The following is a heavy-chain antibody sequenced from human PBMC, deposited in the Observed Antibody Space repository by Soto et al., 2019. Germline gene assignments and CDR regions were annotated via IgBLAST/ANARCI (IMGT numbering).Heavy chain of an antibody. Sequence: EVQLVESGGGLVQPGGSLRLSCAASGLSVSGNYMSWVRQAPGKGLEWVSVIYSGGTTYYADSVKGRFIISRDISKNTLYLQMNSLRVEDTAVYYCVSDYRLMVRGAGFDYWGQGPLVTVSS. V-gene: IGHV3-66*01. CDR1: GLSVSGNY. CDR2: IYSGGTT. J-gene: IGHJ4*02. D-gene: IGHD3-10*01. CDR3: VSDYRLMVRGAGFDY.